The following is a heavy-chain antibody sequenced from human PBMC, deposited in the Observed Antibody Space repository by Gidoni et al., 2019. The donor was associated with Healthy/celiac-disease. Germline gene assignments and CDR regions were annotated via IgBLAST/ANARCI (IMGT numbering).Heavy chain of an antibody. V-gene: IGHV3-9*01. CDR3: AQGGVSPYYYDSSGYRT. J-gene: IGHJ4*02. Sequence: EVQLVESGGGLVQPGRSLRLSCAASGFPFDDYAMHWVRQAPGKGLEWVSCISWNSGSIGYADSVKGRFTISRDNAKNSLYLQMNSLRAEDTALYYCAQGGVSPYYYDSSGYRTWGQGTLVTVSS. CDR2: ISWNSGSI. D-gene: IGHD3-22*01. CDR1: GFPFDDYA.